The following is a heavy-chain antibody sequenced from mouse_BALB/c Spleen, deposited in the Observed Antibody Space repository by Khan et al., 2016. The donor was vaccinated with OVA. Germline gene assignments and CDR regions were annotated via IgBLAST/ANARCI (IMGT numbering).Heavy chain of an antibody. CDR2: INTHSGVP. CDR3: ARGGAAFYRSDRGGMDY. Sequence: QIQLVQSGPELKKPGETVRISCKASGYTFTTDGMQWVQKMPGKGLKWIGWINTHSGVPKYAEDFKGRFAFSLETSASTVYLQITNLKNEDTATYFWARGGAAFYRSDRGGMDYWGQGTTVTVSS. J-gene: IGHJ4*01. D-gene: IGHD2-12*01. CDR1: GYTFTTDG. V-gene: IGHV9-4*02.